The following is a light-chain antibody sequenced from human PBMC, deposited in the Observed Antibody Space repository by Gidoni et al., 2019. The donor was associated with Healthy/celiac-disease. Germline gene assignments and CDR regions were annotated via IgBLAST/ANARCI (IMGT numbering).Light chain of an antibody. CDR3: QQYDNLPIT. CDR1: QDISNY. Sequence: DIQMTQSPSSLSASVGDRVTITCQASQDISNYLNWYQQKPGKVPKLLIYDASNLEPGVPSRFSGSGSGTDFTFTISSLQPEDIATYYCQQYDNLPITFGQGTRLEIK. J-gene: IGKJ5*01. V-gene: IGKV1-33*01. CDR2: DAS.